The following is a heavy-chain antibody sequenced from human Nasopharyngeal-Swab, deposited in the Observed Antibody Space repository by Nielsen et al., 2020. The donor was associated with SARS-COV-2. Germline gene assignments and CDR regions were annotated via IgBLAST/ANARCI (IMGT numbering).Heavy chain of an antibody. CDR3: ARVGWFGELFGVFDY. CDR1: GFTFSSYA. D-gene: IGHD3-10*01. J-gene: IGHJ4*02. Sequence: GGSLRLSCAASGFTFSSYAMHWVRQAPGKGLEWVAVISYDGSNKYYADSVKGRFTISRDNSKNTLYLQMNSLRAEDTAVYYCARVGWFGELFGVFDYWGQGTLVTVSS. V-gene: IGHV3-30-3*01. CDR2: ISYDGSNK.